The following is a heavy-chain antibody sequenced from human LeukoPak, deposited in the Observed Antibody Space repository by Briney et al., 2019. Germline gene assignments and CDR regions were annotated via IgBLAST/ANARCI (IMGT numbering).Heavy chain of an antibody. J-gene: IGHJ4*02. V-gene: IGHV3-74*01. CDR3: AKGGGSAELTPSYFDY. CDR1: GFAFSNYW. Sequence: QPGGSLRLSCAASGFAFSNYWMHWVRQAPGKGLMWVSRINSDGSITSYADSVKGRFTISRDNAKNTLYLQMNSLRAEDTAVYYCAKGGGSAELTPSYFDYWGQGTLVTVSS. D-gene: IGHD3-16*01. CDR2: INSDGSIT.